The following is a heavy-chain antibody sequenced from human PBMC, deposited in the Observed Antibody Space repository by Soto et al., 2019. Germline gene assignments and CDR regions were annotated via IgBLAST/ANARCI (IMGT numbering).Heavy chain of an antibody. D-gene: IGHD3-10*01. J-gene: IGHJ4*02. V-gene: IGHV3-23*01. Sequence: EVQLLESGGDLVQPGGSLRLSCAASGFSFRSYAMGWVRQAPGKGLNWVSSISAGGDGTYYADSVKGRFTISRDNPKNALYLQMNSLRAEDTAVYYCAKEGYVSGFFWGQGTLVTVSS. CDR2: ISAGGDGT. CDR3: AKEGYVSGFF. CDR1: GFSFRSYA.